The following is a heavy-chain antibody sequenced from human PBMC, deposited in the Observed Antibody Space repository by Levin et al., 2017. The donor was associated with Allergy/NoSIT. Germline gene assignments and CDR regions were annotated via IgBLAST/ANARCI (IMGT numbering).Heavy chain of an antibody. V-gene: IGHV4-30-4*01. CDR1: GGSISSGDYY. Sequence: SETLSLTCTVSGGSISSGDYYWSWIRQPPGKGLEWIGYIYYSGSTYYNPSLKSRVTISVDTSKNQFSLKLSSVTAADTAVYYCARAPEGLPNSSSVVWFDPWGQGTLVTVSS. CDR3: ARAPEGLPNSSSVVWFDP. D-gene: IGHD6-13*01. CDR2: IYYSGST. J-gene: IGHJ5*02.